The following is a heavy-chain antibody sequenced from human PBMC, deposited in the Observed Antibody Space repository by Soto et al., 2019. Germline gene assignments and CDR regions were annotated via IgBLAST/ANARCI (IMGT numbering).Heavy chain of an antibody. CDR3: ARGILYQGRYYDFWSGYYADY. Sequence: QVQLVESGGGVVQPGRSLRLSCAASGFTFSSYAMHWVRQAPGKGLEWVAVISYDGSNKYYADSVKGRFTISRDNSKNTLYLQMNSLRAEDTAVYYCARGILYQGRYYDFWSGYYADYWGQGTLVTVSS. J-gene: IGHJ4*02. CDR1: GFTFSSYA. D-gene: IGHD3-3*01. CDR2: ISYDGSNK. V-gene: IGHV3-30-3*01.